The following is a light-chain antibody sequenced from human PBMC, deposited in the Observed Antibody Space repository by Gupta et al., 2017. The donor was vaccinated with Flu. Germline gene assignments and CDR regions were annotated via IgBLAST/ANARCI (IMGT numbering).Light chain of an antibody. V-gene: IGKV1-39*01. Sequence: DRVTITCRASQSISRSLNWYQQKAGKAPKLLIYAASSLQSGVPSRFSGSGSGTDVTLTISGLQPEDFAAYYCQQSYNTPPDTFGQGTKVEIK. J-gene: IGKJ1*01. CDR2: AAS. CDR1: QSISRS. CDR3: QQSYNTPPDT.